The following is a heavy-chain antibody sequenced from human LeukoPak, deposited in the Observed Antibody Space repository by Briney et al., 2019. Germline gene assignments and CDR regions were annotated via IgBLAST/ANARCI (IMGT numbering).Heavy chain of an antibody. J-gene: IGHJ4*02. CDR2: INSDESNT. V-gene: IGHV3-74*01. CDR3: ARLWDSSSSRHFDY. CDR1: GFTFGGHW. Sequence: GESLRLSCAASGFTFGGHWMHWVRQAPGKGLVWVSRINSDESNTNYADSVKGRFTISRDNAKNTLYLQMNNLRAEDTAVYFCARLWDSSSSRHFDYWGQGTLVTVSS. D-gene: IGHD6-6*01.